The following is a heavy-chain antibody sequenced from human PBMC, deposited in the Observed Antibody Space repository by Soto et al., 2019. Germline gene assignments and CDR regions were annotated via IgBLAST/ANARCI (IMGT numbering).Heavy chain of an antibody. V-gene: IGHV3-23*01. Sequence: PGGSLRLSCAASGFTFSSYAMSWVRQAPGKGLEWVSAISGSGGSTYYADSVKGRFTISRDNSKNTLYLQMNSLRAEDTAVYYCEKDRSYYDSSGYFDYWGQGTLVTVYS. J-gene: IGHJ4*02. CDR3: EKDRSYYDSSGYFDY. D-gene: IGHD3-22*01. CDR1: GFTFSSYA. CDR2: ISGSGGST.